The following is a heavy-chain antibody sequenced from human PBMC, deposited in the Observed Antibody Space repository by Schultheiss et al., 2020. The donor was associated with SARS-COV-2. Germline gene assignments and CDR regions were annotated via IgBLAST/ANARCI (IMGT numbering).Heavy chain of an antibody. D-gene: IGHD3-10*01. CDR2: IYYSGST. J-gene: IGHJ6*02. Sequence: SQTLSLTCTVSGGSISSGGYYWSWIRQHPGKGLEWIGYIYYSGSTYYNPSLKSRVTISVDTSKNQFSLKLSSVTAADTAVYYCARDGWFGELKPYYYGMDVWGQGTTVTVSS. CDR3: ARDGWFGELKPYYYGMDV. V-gene: IGHV4-31*03. CDR1: GGSISSGGYY.